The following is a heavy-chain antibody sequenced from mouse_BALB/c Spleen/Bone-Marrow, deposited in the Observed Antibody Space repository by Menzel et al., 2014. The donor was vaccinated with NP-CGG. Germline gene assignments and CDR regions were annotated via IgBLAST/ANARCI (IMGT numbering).Heavy chain of an antibody. V-gene: IGHV1-9*01. Sequence: QVQLKESGAELMKPGASVKISCKATGYTFSSYWIEWVKQRPGHGLEWIGEILPGSGSTYYNEKFKCKATFTADTSSNTAYMQLSRLTSEYSAVYYCAREWLQAMDYWGQGTSVIVSS. D-gene: IGHD1-2*01. CDR1: GYTFSSYW. CDR2: ILPGSGST. CDR3: AREWLQAMDY. J-gene: IGHJ4*01.